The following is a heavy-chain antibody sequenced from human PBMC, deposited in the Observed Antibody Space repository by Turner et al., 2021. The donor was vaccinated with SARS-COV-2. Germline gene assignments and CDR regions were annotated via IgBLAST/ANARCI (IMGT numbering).Heavy chain of an antibody. CDR3: SRVQGAIDY. V-gene: IGHV3-21*01. CDR2: ISHSSKYI. Sequence: ELHLVESGGVLVKPGGSLTCSCAAFGFMFSSFTMNWVRQAPEKGMEWVSSISHSSKYIYYADSVRSRFSMSRDNAKKSVYLEMNTLRADDTAVYCCSRVQGAIDYWGQGILVTVSS. CDR1: GFMFSSFT. J-gene: IGHJ4*02.